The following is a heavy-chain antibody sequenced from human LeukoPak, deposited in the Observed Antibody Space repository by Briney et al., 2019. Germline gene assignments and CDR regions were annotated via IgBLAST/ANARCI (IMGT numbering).Heavy chain of an antibody. CDR2: INAGNGNT. CDR1: GYTFTSYA. Sequence: ASVKVSCKASGYTFTSYAMHWVRQAPGQRLEWMGWINAGNGNTKYSQKFQGRVTITRDTSASTAYMELSSLRSEDTAVYYCAREGLCSGGSCYGYWGQGTLVTVSS. J-gene: IGHJ4*02. V-gene: IGHV1-3*01. D-gene: IGHD2-15*01. CDR3: AREGLCSGGSCYGY.